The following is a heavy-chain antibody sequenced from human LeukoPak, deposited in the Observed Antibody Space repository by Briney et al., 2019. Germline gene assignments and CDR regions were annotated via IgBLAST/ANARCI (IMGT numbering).Heavy chain of an antibody. J-gene: IGHJ4*02. CDR1: GGSFSGYY. V-gene: IGHV4-34*01. Sequence: SSETLSLTCTVYGGSFSGYYWSWIRQPPGKGLEWIGEINHSGSTNYNPSLKSRVIISADTSKKQFSLKVTPVTAADTAVYYCARGIASGSYYHYWGQGTLVTVSS. D-gene: IGHD3-10*01. CDR3: ARGIASGSYYHY. CDR2: INHSGST.